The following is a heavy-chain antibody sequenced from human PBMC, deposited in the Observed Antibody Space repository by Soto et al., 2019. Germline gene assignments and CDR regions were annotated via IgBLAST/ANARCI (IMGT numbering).Heavy chain of an antibody. J-gene: IGHJ5*02. Sequence: KPSETLSLTCTVSGGSISSYYWSWIRQPPGKGLEWIGYIYYSGSTNYNPSLKSRVTISVDTSKNQFSLKLSSVTAADTAVYYCARGPRASSWYNWFDPWGQGTLVTVSS. V-gene: IGHV4-59*12. CDR3: ARGPRASSWYNWFDP. D-gene: IGHD6-13*01. CDR2: IYYSGST. CDR1: GGSISSYY.